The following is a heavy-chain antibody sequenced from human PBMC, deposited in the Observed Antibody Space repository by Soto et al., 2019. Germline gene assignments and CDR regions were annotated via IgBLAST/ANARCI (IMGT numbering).Heavy chain of an antibody. D-gene: IGHD5-12*01. CDR3: AKGDNLGPKTGYAFDP. CDR2: TYFRSKWYN. Sequence: QTLSLTCAISGDSVSSNTASWNWIRQSPSRGLGWLGRTYFRSKWYNDYAVSVKSRIIINPDTSNNQFSLQLNSVTPEDTAVYFCAKGDNLGPKTGYAFDPWGQGIMVTVSS. V-gene: IGHV6-1*01. CDR1: GDSVSSNTAS. J-gene: IGHJ5*02.